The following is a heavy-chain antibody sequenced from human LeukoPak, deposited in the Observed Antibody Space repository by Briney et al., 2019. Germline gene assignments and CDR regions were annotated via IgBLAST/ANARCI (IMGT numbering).Heavy chain of an antibody. CDR3: ARDRYDSSGYNFDY. V-gene: IGHV3-48*01. D-gene: IGHD3-22*01. CDR1: GFSFSGYS. Sequence: GGSLRLSCTASGFSFSGYSMNWVRQAPGKGLEWVSHIAWDITTVYNADSVKGRFTVSRDNAKNSLYLQMNSLRAEDTAVYYCARDRYDSSGYNFDYWGQGTLVTVSS. CDR2: IAWDITTV. J-gene: IGHJ4*02.